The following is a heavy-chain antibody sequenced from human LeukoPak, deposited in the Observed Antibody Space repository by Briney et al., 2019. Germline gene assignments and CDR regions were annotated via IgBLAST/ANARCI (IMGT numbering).Heavy chain of an antibody. CDR2: INHSGST. D-gene: IGHD3-3*01. Sequence: ASETLSLTCAVYGGSFSGYYWSWVRQPPGKGLEWIGEINHSGSTNYNPSLKSRATISVDTSKNQFSLKLSSVTAADTAVYYCARRFWYMDVWGKGTTVTISS. J-gene: IGHJ6*03. CDR1: GGSFSGYY. CDR3: ARRFWYMDV. V-gene: IGHV4-34*01.